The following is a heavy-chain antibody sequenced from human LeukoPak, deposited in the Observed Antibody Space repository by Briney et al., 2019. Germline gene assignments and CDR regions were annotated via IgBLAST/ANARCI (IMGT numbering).Heavy chain of an antibody. D-gene: IGHD2-2*01. Sequence: GGSLRLSCAASGFTFSSYAMGWVRQAPGEGLEWVSAITASGGNTYYADSVKGRFTISRDNAKNSLYLQMNSLRAEDTAVYYCAREPQLLNAFDIWGQGTMVTVSS. J-gene: IGHJ3*02. CDR3: AREPQLLNAFDI. CDR2: ITASGGNT. CDR1: GFTFSSYA. V-gene: IGHV3-23*01.